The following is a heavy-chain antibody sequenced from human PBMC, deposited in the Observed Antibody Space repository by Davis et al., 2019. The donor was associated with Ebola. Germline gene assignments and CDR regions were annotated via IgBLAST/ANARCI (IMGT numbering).Heavy chain of an antibody. V-gene: IGHV4-59*01. J-gene: IGHJ4*02. CDR3: VRESGRSWYSSYFDY. CDR2: IYYSGST. Sequence: PGGSLRLSCTVSGGSISSYYWSWIRQPPGKGLEWIGYIYYSGSTNYNPSLKSRVTISLDTSKNQFSLKLSSVTAADTAVYYCVRESGRSWYSSYFDYWGQGTLVTVSS. D-gene: IGHD6-13*01. CDR1: GGSISSYY.